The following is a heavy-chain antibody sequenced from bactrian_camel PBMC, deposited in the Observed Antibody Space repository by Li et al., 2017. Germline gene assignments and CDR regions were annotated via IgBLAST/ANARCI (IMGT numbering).Heavy chain of an antibody. J-gene: IGHJ6*01. CDR3: AAEVLDSDYDVRYQCEHRNQANFGV. D-gene: IGHD4*01. CDR2: IWSSGGSP. Sequence: HVQLVESRGGSVQAGGSLRLSCTVSGYASSRYCMGWFRQAPGKEREGVARIWSSGGSPYYTDSVKGRFTISQDNAKNTLYLQMNSLKPEDTGMYYCAAEVLDSDYDVRYQCEHRNQANFGVWSQGTQVTVS. V-gene: IGHV3-3*01. CDR1: GYASSRYC.